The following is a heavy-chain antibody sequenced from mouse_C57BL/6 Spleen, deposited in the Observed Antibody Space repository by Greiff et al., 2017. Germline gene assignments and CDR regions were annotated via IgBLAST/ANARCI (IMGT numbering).Heavy chain of an antibody. D-gene: IGHD1-3*01. CDR1: GYTFTSYW. J-gene: IGHJ4*01. CDR2: LDPSDSYT. V-gene: IGHV1-69*01. Sequence: QVQLQQPGAELVMPGASVKLSCKASGYTFTSYWMHWVKQRPGQGLEWIGELDPSDSYTNYNQKFKGKSTLTVDKSSSTAYMQLSSLTSEDSAVYYCARGSKWGRAMDGWGQGTSVTVSS. CDR3: ARGSKWGRAMDG.